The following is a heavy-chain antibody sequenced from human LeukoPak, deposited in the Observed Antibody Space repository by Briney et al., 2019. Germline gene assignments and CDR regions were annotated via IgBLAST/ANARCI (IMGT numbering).Heavy chain of an antibody. CDR2: ISAYNGNT. J-gene: IGHJ4*02. D-gene: IGHD5-24*01. Sequence: ASVKVSCKASGYTFASYGISWVRQAPGQGLEWMGWISAYNGNTNHAQKLQGRVIMTTDTSTSTAYMELRSLRSDDTAVYYCARDHNGYNLLLLTVAYWGQGTLVTVSS. CDR1: GYTFASYG. V-gene: IGHV1-18*01. CDR3: ARDHNGYNLLLLTVAY.